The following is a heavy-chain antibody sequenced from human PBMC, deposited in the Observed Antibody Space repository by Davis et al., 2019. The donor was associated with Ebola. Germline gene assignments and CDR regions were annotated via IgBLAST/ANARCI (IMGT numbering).Heavy chain of an antibody. CDR3: AREVGETKLDQ. D-gene: IGHD1-26*01. CDR2: VIPVFGTT. CDR1: GGTFSSYT. V-gene: IGHV1-69*13. J-gene: IGHJ4*02. Sequence: SVKVSCKASGGTFSSYTITWVRQAPGQGLEWMGWVIPVFGTTNYAQKFQGRVTLTADESTRTAYMELTNLGSDDTAVYYCAREVGETKLDQWGQGTLVTVSS.